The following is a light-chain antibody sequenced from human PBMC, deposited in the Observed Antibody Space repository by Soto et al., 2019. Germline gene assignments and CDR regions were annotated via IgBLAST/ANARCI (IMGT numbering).Light chain of an antibody. V-gene: IGLV3-21*02. CDR2: DDS. J-gene: IGLJ2*01. CDR1: NIGSKT. CDR3: QVWDTSSDHVV. Sequence: SYELTQPPSVSVAPGQAARVTCGGNNIGSKTVHWYQQKPGQAPVLVVYDDSDRPAGIPERFSGSNSGNTATLTISRVEAGDEADYYCQVWDTSSDHVVFGGGTKLTVL.